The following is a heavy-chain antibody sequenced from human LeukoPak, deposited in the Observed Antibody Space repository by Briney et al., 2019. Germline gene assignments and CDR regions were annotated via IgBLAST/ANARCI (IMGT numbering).Heavy chain of an antibody. CDR1: GFTFSSYS. Sequence: GGSLRLSCAASGFTFSSYSMNWVRQAPGKGLEWVSSISSRSSYIYYADSVKGRFTISRDNAKNSLYLQMNSLRAEDTAVYYCARGGPYYDFWSGYYFDYWGQGTLVTVSS. CDR3: ARGGPYYDFWSGYYFDY. CDR2: ISSRSSYI. J-gene: IGHJ4*02. D-gene: IGHD3-3*01. V-gene: IGHV3-21*01.